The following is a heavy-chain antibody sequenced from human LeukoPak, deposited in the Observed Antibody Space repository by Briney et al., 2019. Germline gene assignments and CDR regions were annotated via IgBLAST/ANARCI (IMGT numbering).Heavy chain of an antibody. CDR3: VRDAGGIAPH. CDR1: GGSISSYF. V-gene: IGHV4-4*07. CDR2: IYSSGST. D-gene: IGHD6-13*01. Sequence: PSETLSLTCIVSGGSISSYFWSWIRQPAGKGLEWIGRIYSSGSTNYNPSLKSRVTMSVDTSKNQFSLKLNSVTAADTAVYYCVRDAGGIAPHWGQGTLVTVSS. J-gene: IGHJ4*02.